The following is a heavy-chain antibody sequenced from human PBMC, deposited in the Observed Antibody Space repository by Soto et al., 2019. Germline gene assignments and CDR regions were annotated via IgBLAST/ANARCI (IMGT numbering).Heavy chain of an antibody. Sequence: PSETLSLTCIVSGGSISNYYWGWIRQPPGKGLEWIGYIYYSGSTNYNPSLTSRVTISADTSKNQFSLKLSSVTAADTAVYYCARHRYSYGVYYFDYWGQGTLVTVSS. J-gene: IGHJ4*02. CDR2: IYYSGST. V-gene: IGHV4-59*08. D-gene: IGHD5-18*01. CDR3: ARHRYSYGVYYFDY. CDR1: GGSISNYY.